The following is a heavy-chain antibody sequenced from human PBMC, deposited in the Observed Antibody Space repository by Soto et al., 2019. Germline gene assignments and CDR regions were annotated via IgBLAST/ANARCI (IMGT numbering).Heavy chain of an antibody. J-gene: IGHJ3*02. CDR3: ARRFPPYYDFWSGHDAFDI. CDR2: INPSGGST. Sequence: ASVKVSCKASGGAFSSYAISWVRQAPGQGLEWMGIINPSGGSTSYAQKFQGRVTMTRDTSTSTVYMELSSLRSEDTAVYYCARRFPPYYDFWSGHDAFDIWGQGTMVTVSS. V-gene: IGHV1-46*03. D-gene: IGHD3-3*01. CDR1: GGAFSSYA.